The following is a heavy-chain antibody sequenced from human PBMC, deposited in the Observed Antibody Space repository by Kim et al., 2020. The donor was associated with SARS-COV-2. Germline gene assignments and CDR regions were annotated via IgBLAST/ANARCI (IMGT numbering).Heavy chain of an antibody. D-gene: IGHD6-19*01. J-gene: IGHJ4*02. V-gene: IGHV4-59*01. CDR3: ARDSRYSSGWYGAGAYFDY. Sequence: SRVTISVDTSKNQFSLKLSSVTAADTAVYYCARDSRYSSGWYGAGAYFDYWGQGTLVTVSS.